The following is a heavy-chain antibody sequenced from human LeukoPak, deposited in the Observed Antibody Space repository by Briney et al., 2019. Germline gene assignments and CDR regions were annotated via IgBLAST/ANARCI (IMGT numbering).Heavy chain of an antibody. D-gene: IGHD2-2*01. Sequence: PSETLSLTCAVYGGSFSNYYWSWILQPPVTGLEWLGEINHSGSTNYNPSLKSRVTISVDTSKNQFSLKLSSVTAAHTAVYYCVRGLVVPTATRFWFFDLWGRGTLVTVSS. J-gene: IGHJ2*01. CDR3: VRGLVVPTATRFWFFDL. CDR2: INHSGST. CDR1: GGSFSNYY. V-gene: IGHV4-34*01.